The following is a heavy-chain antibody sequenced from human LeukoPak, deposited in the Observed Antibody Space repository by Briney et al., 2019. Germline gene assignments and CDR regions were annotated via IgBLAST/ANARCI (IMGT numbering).Heavy chain of an antibody. CDR1: GYTFTGYY. V-gene: IGHV1-2*02. CDR3: ATSEALAFSAQKN. Sequence: GASVKVSRKASGYTFTGYYMHWVRPAPGQGLEWMGWINPNSGGTNYAQKFQGRVTMTRDTSISTAYMELSRLRSDDTAVYYCATSEALAFSAQKNWGQGTLVTVSS. CDR2: INPNSGGT. D-gene: IGHD3-3*02. J-gene: IGHJ4*02.